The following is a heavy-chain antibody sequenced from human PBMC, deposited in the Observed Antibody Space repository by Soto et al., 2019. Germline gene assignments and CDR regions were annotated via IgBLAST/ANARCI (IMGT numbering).Heavy chain of an antibody. Sequence: PGGSLRLSCAGSAFTFSDYAMHWVRQAPGKGLEWVTTLSFDGVNKYYADSVKGRFAVSRDNSKNTLYLQMSSLRPEDTAVYYCARAAHSSTWYGSYWGQGTLVTVSS. CDR3: ARAAHSSTWYGSY. V-gene: IGHV3-30*09. D-gene: IGHD6-13*01. CDR2: LSFDGVNK. J-gene: IGHJ4*02. CDR1: AFTFSDYA.